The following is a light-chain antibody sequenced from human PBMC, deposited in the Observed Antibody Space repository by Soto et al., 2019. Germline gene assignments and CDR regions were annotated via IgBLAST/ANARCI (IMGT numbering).Light chain of an antibody. J-gene: IGLJ2*01. CDR1: SSDVGGYNY. CDR2: DVS. Sequence: QSVLTQPASVSGSPGQPITISCTGTSSDVGGYNYVSWYQQHPGKAPKVMIYDVSNRPSGVSNRFSGSKSGNTASLTISGLQAEDEAEYYCTSYSSTSHVVFGGGTQLTVL. V-gene: IGLV2-14*01. CDR3: TSYSSTSHVV.